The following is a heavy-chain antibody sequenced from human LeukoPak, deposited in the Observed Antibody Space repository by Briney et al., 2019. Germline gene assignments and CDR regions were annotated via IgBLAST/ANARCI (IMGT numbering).Heavy chain of an antibody. CDR3: AKAASYYYDSSGYMFDY. J-gene: IGHJ4*02. D-gene: IGHD3-22*01. Sequence: GGSLRLSCAASGFTFSGTWMHWVRQPPGKGLVWVARITSDGISTTYAESVKGRFTISRDNAKNTLYLQMNSLRAEDTAVYYCAKAASYYYDSSGYMFDYWGQGTLVTVSS. V-gene: IGHV3-74*03. CDR1: GFTFSGTW. CDR2: ITSDGIST.